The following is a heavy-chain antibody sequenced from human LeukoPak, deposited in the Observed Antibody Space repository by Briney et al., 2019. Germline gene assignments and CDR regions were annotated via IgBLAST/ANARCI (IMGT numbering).Heavy chain of an antibody. V-gene: IGHV3-48*03. Sequence: GGSLRLSCAASGFTFSSYEMNWVRQAPGKGLEWVSYISSSGSTIYYADSVKGRFTISRDNAKNSLYLQMNSLRAEDTAVYYCAREITTDWFDPWGQGTLVTVSS. CDR1: GFTFSSYE. J-gene: IGHJ5*02. D-gene: IGHD5-24*01. CDR3: AREITTDWFDP. CDR2: ISSSGSTI.